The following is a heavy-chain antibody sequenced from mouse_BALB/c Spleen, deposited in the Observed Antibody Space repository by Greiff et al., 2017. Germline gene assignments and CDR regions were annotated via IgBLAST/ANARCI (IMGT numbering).Heavy chain of an antibody. Sequence: VQLQQSGAELARPGASVKLSCKASGYTFTSYWMQWVKQRPGQGLEWIGAIYPGDGDTRYTQKFKGKATLTADKSSSTAYMQLSSLASEDSAVYYCARRAGDWYFDVWGAGTTVTVSS. J-gene: IGHJ1*01. D-gene: IGHD3-1*01. CDR3: ARRAGDWYFDV. V-gene: IGHV1-87*01. CDR1: GYTFTSYW. CDR2: IYPGDGDT.